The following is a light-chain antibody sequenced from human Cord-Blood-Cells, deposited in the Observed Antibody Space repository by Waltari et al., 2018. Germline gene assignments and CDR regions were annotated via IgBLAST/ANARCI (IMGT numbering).Light chain of an antibody. CDR2: YYS. CDR1: NIGSKS. J-gene: IGLJ1*01. Sequence: SYVLTQPPSVSVAPGKTARITCGGTNIGSKSVHWYQQKPGQALVLDMHYYSGRPAGIPERFSGSNSGNTATLSISRVEAGDEADYYCQVWDSSSDHYVFGTGTKVTVL. V-gene: IGLV3-21*04. CDR3: QVWDSSSDHYV.